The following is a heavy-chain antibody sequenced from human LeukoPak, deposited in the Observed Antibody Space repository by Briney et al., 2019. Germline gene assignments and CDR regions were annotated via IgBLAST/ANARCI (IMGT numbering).Heavy chain of an antibody. CDR2: IWYDGSNK. V-gene: IGHV3-33*06. J-gene: IGHJ4*02. CDR1: GFTFSSYG. Sequence: GRSLRLSCAASGFTFSSYGMHWVRQAPGKGLEWVAVIWYDGSNKYYADSVKGRFTISRDNSQNTLYLQMNSLRVEDTAVYYCAKDTGLVGATRYYFDYWGQRTLVTVSS. CDR3: AKDTGLVGATRYYFDY. D-gene: IGHD1-26*01.